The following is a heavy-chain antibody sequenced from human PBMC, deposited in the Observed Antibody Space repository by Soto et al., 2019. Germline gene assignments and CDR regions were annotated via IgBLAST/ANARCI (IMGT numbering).Heavy chain of an antibody. J-gene: IGHJ4*02. CDR2: INPNSGGT. V-gene: IGHV1-2*04. CDR1: GYTFTGYY. D-gene: IGHD3-9*01. CDR3: ARDISPHHYDILTGYLDY. Sequence: ASVKVSCKASGYTFTGYYMHWVRQAPGQGLEWMGWINPNSGGTNYAQKFQGWVTMTRDTSISTAYMELSRLRSDDTAVYYCARDISPHHYDILTGYLDYWGQGTLVTVSS.